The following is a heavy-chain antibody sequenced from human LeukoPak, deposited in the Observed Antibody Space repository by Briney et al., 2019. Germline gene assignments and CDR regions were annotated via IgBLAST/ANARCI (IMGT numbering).Heavy chain of an antibody. CDR1: GGSISSSSYY. CDR3: AIPYYDSSGYYYGDAFDI. D-gene: IGHD3-22*01. J-gene: IGHJ3*02. Sequence: PSETLSLTCTVSGGSISSSSYYWGWIRQPPGKGLEWIGRIYTSGSTNYNPSLKSRVTMSVDTSKNQFSLKLSSVTAADTAVYYCAIPYYDSSGYYYGDAFDIWGQGTMVTVSS. CDR2: IYTSGST. V-gene: IGHV4-61*05.